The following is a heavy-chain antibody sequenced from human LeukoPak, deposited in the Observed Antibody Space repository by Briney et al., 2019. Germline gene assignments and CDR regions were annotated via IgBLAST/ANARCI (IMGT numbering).Heavy chain of an antibody. CDR2: MNPNSGNT. CDR3: VKESGAVFGPDYFDS. Sequence: ASVKVSCKASGYTFTSYGISWVRQAPGQGLEWMGWMNPNSGNTGYTQKFQGRVAMTRDNSITTAYMELSSLRSEDTAVYYCVKESGAVFGPDYFDSWGQGTLVTVSS. V-gene: IGHV1-8*02. J-gene: IGHJ4*02. CDR1: GYTFTSYG. D-gene: IGHD6-19*01.